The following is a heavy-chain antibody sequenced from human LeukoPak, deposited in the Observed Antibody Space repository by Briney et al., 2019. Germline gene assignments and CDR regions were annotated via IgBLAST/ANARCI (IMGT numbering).Heavy chain of an antibody. CDR2: ISYDGSNK. V-gene: IGHV3-30*18. Sequence: GGSLRLSCAASGFTFGSYGMHWVRQAPGKGLEWVAVISYDGSNKYYADSVKGRFTISRDNSKNTLYLQMNSLRAGDTAVYYCAKSAGGNAFDIWGQGTMVTVSS. J-gene: IGHJ3*02. CDR3: AKSAGGNAFDI. D-gene: IGHD1-1*01. CDR1: GFTFGSYG.